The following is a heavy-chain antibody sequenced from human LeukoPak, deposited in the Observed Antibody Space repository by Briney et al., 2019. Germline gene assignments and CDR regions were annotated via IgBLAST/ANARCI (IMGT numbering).Heavy chain of an antibody. Sequence: PSETLSLTCTFSGGSINNFYWSWIRQPAGKGLEWIGRIHASENTNYNPSLMSRVTMSVDTSKNQFSLKLSSVTAADTAVYYCARGSNYYGSGSAYYYYMDVWGKGTTVTVSS. CDR2: IHASENT. V-gene: IGHV4-4*07. CDR1: GGSINNFY. CDR3: ARGSNYYGSGSAYYYYMDV. J-gene: IGHJ6*03. D-gene: IGHD3-10*01.